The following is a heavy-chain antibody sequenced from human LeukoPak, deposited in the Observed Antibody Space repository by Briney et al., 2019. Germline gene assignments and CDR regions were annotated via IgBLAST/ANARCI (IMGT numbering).Heavy chain of an antibody. Sequence: GGSLRLSCAASGFTFSNAWMSWVRQAPGKGLEWVAVISYDGSNKYYADSVKGRFTISRDNSKNTLYLQMNSLRAEDTAVYYCAKDGSIAVAGTGDYWGQGTLVTVSS. CDR1: GFTFSNAW. CDR3: AKDGSIAVAGTGDY. V-gene: IGHV3-30*18. D-gene: IGHD6-19*01. CDR2: ISYDGSNK. J-gene: IGHJ4*02.